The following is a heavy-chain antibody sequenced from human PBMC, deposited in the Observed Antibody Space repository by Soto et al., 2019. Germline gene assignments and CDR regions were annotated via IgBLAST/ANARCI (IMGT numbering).Heavy chain of an antibody. CDR3: ASDNRDCSAFNCYNPGRVFGLDV. D-gene: IGHD2-15*01. CDR1: GFNFNNYN. J-gene: IGHJ6*02. V-gene: IGHV3-30-3*01. Sequence: GGSLRLSCVASGFNFNNYNLHWVRQAPSNSLESVAVISFDGTTDYYADSVKGRFTVSRDNFKNILSLQMDSLRPEDTAVYYCASDNRDCSAFNCYNPGRVFGLDVWGQGTTVTVSS. CDR2: ISFDGTTD.